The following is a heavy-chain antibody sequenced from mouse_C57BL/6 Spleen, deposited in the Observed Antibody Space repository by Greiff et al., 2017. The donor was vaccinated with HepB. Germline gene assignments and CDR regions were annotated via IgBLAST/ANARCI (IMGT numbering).Heavy chain of an antibody. J-gene: IGHJ2*01. V-gene: IGHV1-22*01. CDR2: INPYDGGT. D-gene: IGHD1-1*01. CDR1: GYTFTDYN. CDR3: ARDFGLGVLVTTVDFDY. Sequence: EVQLQQSGPELVKPGASVKMSCKASGYTFTDYNMHWVKQSHGKSLEWIGYINPYDGGTSYNQKFKGKATLTVNKSSSTAYMKLRSLTSEDSAVYYCARDFGLGVLVTTVDFDYWGQGTTLTVSS.